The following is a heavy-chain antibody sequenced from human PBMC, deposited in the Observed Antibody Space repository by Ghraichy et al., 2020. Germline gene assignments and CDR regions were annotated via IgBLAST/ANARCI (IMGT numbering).Heavy chain of an antibody. CDR1: GYTFTSYA. CDR3: ASPGYSYGYVYYGMDV. J-gene: IGHJ6*02. Sequence: ASVKVSCKASGYTFTSYAMHWVRQAPGQRLEWMGWINAGNGNTKYSQKFQGRVTITRDTSASTAYMELSSLRSEDTAVYYCASPGYSYGYVYYGMDVWGQGTTVTVSS. CDR2: INAGNGNT. V-gene: IGHV1-3*01. D-gene: IGHD5-18*01.